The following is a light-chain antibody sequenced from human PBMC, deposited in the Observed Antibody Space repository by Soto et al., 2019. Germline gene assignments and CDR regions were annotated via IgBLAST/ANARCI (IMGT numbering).Light chain of an antibody. CDR1: QDINKN. J-gene: IGKJ5*01. CDR3: QQYESLPLT. V-gene: IGKV1-33*01. CDR2: DAS. Sequence: DIQVTQSPSSLSASVLDVVTITCQASQDINKNLIWYQQKPGKAPKLLIYDASDLETGVPSRFSGSGSGTGFTFTISSLQPEDFATYYCQQYESLPLTFGQGTRLEIK.